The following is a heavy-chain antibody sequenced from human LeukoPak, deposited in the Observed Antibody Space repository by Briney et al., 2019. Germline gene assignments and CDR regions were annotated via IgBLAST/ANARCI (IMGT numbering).Heavy chain of an antibody. CDR1: GGTFSSYA. Sequence: SVKVSCKASGGTFSSYAISWVRQAPGQGLEWMGGIIPIFGTANYAQKFQGRVTITTDESTSTAYMELSSLRSEDTAVYYCARASAPDCSSSTSCYRVYFQHWGQGTLVTVSS. CDR2: IIPIFGTA. CDR3: ARASAPDCSSSTSCYRVYFQH. D-gene: IGHD2-2*01. V-gene: IGHV1-69*05. J-gene: IGHJ1*01.